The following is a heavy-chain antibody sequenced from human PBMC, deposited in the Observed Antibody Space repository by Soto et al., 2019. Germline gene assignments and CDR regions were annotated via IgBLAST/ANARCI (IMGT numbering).Heavy chain of an antibody. CDR2: IYPGVSDT. J-gene: IGHJ6*02. CDR3: ARLSGILNYYNGMNV. D-gene: IGHD5-18*01. V-gene: IGHV5-51*01. CDR1: GYSFTSYW. Sequence: GESVKISCKGSGYSFTSYWIGWVRQMPGKGLEWMWIIYPGVSDTRYSPSFQGEVTISAVKSISTAYLQWSRLMGSYTAMYYCARLSGILNYYNGMNVCGQVTTVTGAS.